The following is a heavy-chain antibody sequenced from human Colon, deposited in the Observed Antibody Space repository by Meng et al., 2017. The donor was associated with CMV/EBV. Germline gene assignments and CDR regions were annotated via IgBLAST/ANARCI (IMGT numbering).Heavy chain of an antibody. V-gene: IGHV3-21*01. J-gene: IGHJ6*02. CDR1: GFTFSDYP. CDR3: VRDLPGPTTVTYPTYYYYYGMDV. CDR2: ISEGSSSI. D-gene: IGHD4-17*01. Sequence: GESLKISCATSGFTFSDYPMNWVRQAPGKGLEWVSFISEGSSSILYADSVTGRFTISRDNAKNSLYLQMNSLRVEDTAMYYCVRDLPGPTTVTYPTYYYYYGMDVWGQGTTVTVSS.